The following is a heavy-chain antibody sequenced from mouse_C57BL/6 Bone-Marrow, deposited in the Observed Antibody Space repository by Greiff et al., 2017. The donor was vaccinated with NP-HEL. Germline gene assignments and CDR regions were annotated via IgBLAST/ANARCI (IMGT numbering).Heavy chain of an antibody. CDR3: ARKSIGLYGSSYLYYFDY. J-gene: IGHJ2*01. D-gene: IGHD1-1*01. V-gene: IGHV1-18*01. CDR2: INPNNGGT. CDR1: GYTFTDYN. Sequence: VQLKESGPELVKPGASVKIPCKASGYTFTDYNMDWVKQSHGKSLEWIGDINPNNGGTIYNQKFKGKATLTVDKSSSTAYMELRSLTSEDTAVYYCARKSIGLYGSSYLYYFDYWGQGTTLTVSS.